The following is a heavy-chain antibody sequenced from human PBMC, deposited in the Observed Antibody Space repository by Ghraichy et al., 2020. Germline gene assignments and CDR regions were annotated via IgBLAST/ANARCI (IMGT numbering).Heavy chain of an antibody. J-gene: IGHJ6*02. D-gene: IGHD3-10*01. V-gene: IGHV4-31*03. CDR3: ATSGADHYHGMDV. Sequence: SLNISCTVSGGSMTRVGYYWTWIRQFPGKGLEWIGYMYYRGSTYYNPSLKSRVSISGDTSQNQFSLKLTSVTAADTAVYYCATSGADHYHGMDVWGQGTTVTVSS. CDR1: GGSMTRVGYY. CDR2: MYYRGST.